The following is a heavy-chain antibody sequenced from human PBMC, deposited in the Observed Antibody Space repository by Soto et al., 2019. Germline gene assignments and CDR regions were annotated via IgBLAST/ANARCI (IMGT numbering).Heavy chain of an antibody. CDR2: ISGSGGST. Sequence: TGGSLRLSCAASGFTFSSYAMSWVRQAPGKGLEWVSAISGSGGSTYYADSVKGRFTISRDNSKNTLYLQMNSLRAEDTAVYYCAKPSRSVRGAKYYYGMDVWGQWTTVTGS. CDR1: GFTFSSYA. D-gene: IGHD3-10*01. J-gene: IGHJ6*02. V-gene: IGHV3-23*01. CDR3: AKPSRSVRGAKYYYGMDV.